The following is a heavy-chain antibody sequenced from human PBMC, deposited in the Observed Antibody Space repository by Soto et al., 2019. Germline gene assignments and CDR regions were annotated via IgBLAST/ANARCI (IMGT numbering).Heavy chain of an antibody. V-gene: IGHV1-46*01. Sequence: GASVKVSCKASGYTFTSYYMHWVRQAPGQGLEWMGIINPSGGSTSYAQKFQGRVTMTRDTSTSTVYMELSSLRSEDTAVYYCARDPHQHIVAAPSGYWGQGTLVTVSS. D-gene: IGHD2-21*01. CDR3: ARDPHQHIVAAPSGY. CDR2: INPSGGST. J-gene: IGHJ4*02. CDR1: GYTFTSYY.